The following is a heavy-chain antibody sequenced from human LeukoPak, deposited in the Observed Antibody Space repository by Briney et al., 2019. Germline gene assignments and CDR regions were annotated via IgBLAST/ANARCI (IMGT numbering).Heavy chain of an antibody. D-gene: IGHD1-1*01. CDR2: IYINGGT. J-gene: IGHJ4*02. Sequence: SETLSLTCTVSGGSISSYYWSWIRQPAGKGLEWIWSIYINGGTNYNPSLKSRVTISVDTSRNQFSLKLSSVTAADTAVYYCARDGNDYGDYWGQGTLVTVSS. CDR1: GGSISSYY. CDR3: ARDGNDYGDY. V-gene: IGHV4-4*07.